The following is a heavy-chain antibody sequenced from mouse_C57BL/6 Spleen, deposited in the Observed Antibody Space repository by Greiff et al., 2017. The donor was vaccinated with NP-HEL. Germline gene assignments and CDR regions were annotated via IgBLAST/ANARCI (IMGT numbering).Heavy chain of an antibody. CDR3: ARGGSSGYPAWFAY. CDR2: IDPSDSET. CDR1: GYTFTSYW. V-gene: IGHV1-52*01. J-gene: IGHJ3*01. D-gene: IGHD3-2*02. Sequence: VQLQQPGAELVRPGSSVKLSCKASGYTFTSYWMHWVKQRPIQGLEWIGNIDPSDSETHYNQKFKDKATLTVDKSSSTAYMQLSSLTSEDSAVYYCARGGSSGYPAWFAYWGQGTLVTVSA.